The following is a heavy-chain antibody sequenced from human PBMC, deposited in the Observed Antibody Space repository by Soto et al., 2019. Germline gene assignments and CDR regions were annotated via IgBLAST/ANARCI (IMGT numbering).Heavy chain of an antibody. CDR1: GGTFSSYA. CDR2: IIPIFGTA. J-gene: IGHJ6*02. D-gene: IGHD2-15*01. CDR3: AKGYCSGGSCGGGYYYGMDV. V-gene: IGHV1-69*13. Sequence: SVNVSCKASGGTFSSYALSWVRQAPGQGLEWMGGIIPIFGTANYAQKFQGRVTITADESTSTAYMELSSLRSEDTAVYYCAKGYCSGGSCGGGYYYGMDVWGQGTTVTVSS.